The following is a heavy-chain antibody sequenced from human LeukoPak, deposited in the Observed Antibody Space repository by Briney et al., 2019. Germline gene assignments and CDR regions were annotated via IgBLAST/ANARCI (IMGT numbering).Heavy chain of an antibody. CDR2: IYYSGST. CDR3: ARVRDCSGGSCSDNFDY. CDR1: GGSISSGGYY. V-gene: IGHV4-31*03. D-gene: IGHD2-15*01. J-gene: IGHJ4*02. Sequence: TSETLSLNCTVSGGSISSGGYYWSWIRQHPGKGLEWIGYIYYSGSTYYNPSLKSRVTISVDTSKNQFSLKLSSVTAADTAVYYCARVRDCSGGSCSDNFDYWGQGTLVTVSS.